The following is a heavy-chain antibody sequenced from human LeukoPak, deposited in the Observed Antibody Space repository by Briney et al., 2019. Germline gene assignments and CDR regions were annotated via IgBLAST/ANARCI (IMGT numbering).Heavy chain of an antibody. CDR3: AGDGIFGVVSGLDI. CDR2: ISSSGSTI. V-gene: IGHV3-48*03. CDR1: GFTFSSYE. Sequence: GRSLRLSCAASGFTFSSYEMNWVRQAPGKGLEWVSYISSSGSTIYYADSVKGRFTISRDNAKNSLYLQMNSLRAEDTAVYYCAGDGIFGVVSGLDIWGQGTMVTDSS. J-gene: IGHJ3*02. D-gene: IGHD3-3*01.